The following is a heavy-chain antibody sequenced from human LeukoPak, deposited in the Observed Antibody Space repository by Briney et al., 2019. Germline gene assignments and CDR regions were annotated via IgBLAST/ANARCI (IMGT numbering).Heavy chain of an antibody. CDR2: ISAYNGNT. D-gene: IGHD6-19*01. V-gene: IGHV1-18*01. CDR1: GYTFTSYG. J-gene: IGHJ4*02. CDR3: ARDPRRIAVAGYFDY. Sequence: ASVKVSCKASGYTFTSYGISWVRQAPGQGLEWMGWISAYNGNTNYAQKLQGRVTMTTDTSTSTAYMELRSLRSDDTAVYYCARDPRRIAVAGYFDYWGQGTLVTVSS.